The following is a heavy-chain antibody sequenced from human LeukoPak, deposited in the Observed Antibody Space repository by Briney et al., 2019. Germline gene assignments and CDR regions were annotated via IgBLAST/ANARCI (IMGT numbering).Heavy chain of an antibody. J-gene: IGHJ4*02. D-gene: IGHD2-15*01. CDR2: INHSGST. CDR3: ARGGNCRSGACHSFPGGTFDL. CDR1: GGSFSGYY. V-gene: IGHV4-34*01. Sequence: SETLSLTCAVYGGSFSGYYWSWIRQPPGKGLEWIGEINHSGSTNYNPSLKSRVTISVDTSKNHFSLKLSSVTAADTAVYYCARGGNCRSGACHSFPGGTFDLWGQGILVTVSS.